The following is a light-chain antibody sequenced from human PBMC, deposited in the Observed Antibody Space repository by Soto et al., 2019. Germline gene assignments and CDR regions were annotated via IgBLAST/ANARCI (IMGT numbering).Light chain of an antibody. V-gene: IGKV3-15*01. CDR1: QSVSSN. J-gene: IGKJ1*01. CDR2: GAS. Sequence: EIVMTQSPATLSVSPGERATLSCRASQSVSSNLAWYQQKPGQAPRLLIYGASTRDTGIPARFSGSGSGTEFTITISSPQSEDFAVYYCQQYNNWGTFGQGTKVEIK. CDR3: QQYNNWGT.